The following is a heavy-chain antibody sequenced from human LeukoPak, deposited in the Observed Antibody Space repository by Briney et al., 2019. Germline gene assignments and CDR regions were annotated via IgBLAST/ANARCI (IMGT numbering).Heavy chain of an antibody. CDR1: GYTFTGYY. V-gene: IGHV1-2*02. D-gene: IGHD6-19*01. CDR3: ARGREVAGTVGY. J-gene: IGHJ4*01. CDR2: INPNSGGT. Sequence: PRASVKVSCKASGYTFTGYYMHWVRQAPGQGLEWMGWINPNSGGTNYAQKFQGRVTMTRDTSISTAYMELSRLRFDDTALYYCARGREVAGTVGYWGQGTLVTVSS.